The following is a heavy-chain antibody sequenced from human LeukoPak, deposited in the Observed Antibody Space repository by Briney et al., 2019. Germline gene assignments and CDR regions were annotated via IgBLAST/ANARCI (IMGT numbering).Heavy chain of an antibody. Sequence: SETLSLTCTVSDGSTSSYYWSWIRQPPGKGLEWIGSVYYSGSTNYTPSLKSRVTISLDTSKNQFSLKLSSVTAADTAVYYCARSADSSGYSGLWECWGQGTLVTVSA. V-gene: IGHV4-59*08. CDR3: ARSADSSGYSGLWEC. J-gene: IGHJ4*02. CDR1: DGSTSSYY. CDR2: VYYSGST. D-gene: IGHD3-22*01.